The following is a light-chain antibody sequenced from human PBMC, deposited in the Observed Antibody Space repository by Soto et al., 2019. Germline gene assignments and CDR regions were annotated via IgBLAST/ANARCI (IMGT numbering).Light chain of an antibody. V-gene: IGKV3-20*01. Sequence: EIVLTQSPATLSLSPGERATLSCRASQSVGSYLAWYQQKPGQAPRLLIYATSNRATGIPGRFSGSGSGTDFTLTISSLEPEDFAVYYCHQYGSSPPWTFGQGTKVEIK. CDR1: QSVGSY. CDR3: HQYGSSPPWT. J-gene: IGKJ1*01. CDR2: ATS.